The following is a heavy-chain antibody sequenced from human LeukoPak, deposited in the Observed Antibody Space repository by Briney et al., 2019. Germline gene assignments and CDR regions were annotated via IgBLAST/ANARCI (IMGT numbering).Heavy chain of an antibody. CDR2: ISSSSSYI. D-gene: IGHD6-19*01. CDR3: AKDRWGAVASFDY. J-gene: IGHJ4*02. CDR1: GITFSSYS. Sequence: GGSLRLSCAASGITFSSYSMNWVRQAPGKGLEWVSCISSSSSYIYYADSVKGRFTISRDNSKNMLYLQMNSLGTEDTAVYYCAKDRWGAVASFDYWGQGTLVTVSS. V-gene: IGHV3-21*06.